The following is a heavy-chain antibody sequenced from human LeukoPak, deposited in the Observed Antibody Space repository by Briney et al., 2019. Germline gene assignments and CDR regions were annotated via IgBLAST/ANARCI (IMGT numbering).Heavy chain of an antibody. CDR2: INPNNGGT. CDR3: ASDRLRGYSGYDFDY. D-gene: IGHD5-12*01. Sequence: ASAKVSCKASGYTFTGYYMHWVRQAPGQGLEWMGWINPNNGGTNYAQKFQGRVTMTRDTSISTAYMDLSRLRSDDTAVYYCASDRLRGYSGYDFDYWGQGTLVTVSS. CDR1: GYTFTGYY. V-gene: IGHV1-2*02. J-gene: IGHJ4*02.